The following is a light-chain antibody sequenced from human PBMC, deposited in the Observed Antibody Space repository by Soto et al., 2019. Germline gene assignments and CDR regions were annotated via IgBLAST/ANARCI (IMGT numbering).Light chain of an antibody. CDR2: EVT. CDR1: SSDVGRYNT. V-gene: IGLV2-14*01. CDR3: NSLRVNHLYV. J-gene: IGLJ1*01. Sequence: QSVLSQPASVSGSPGQTITISCTGTSSDVGRYNTVSWYQHHPGKAPKLIIYEVTHRPAGISDRFSASKSGNTASLTISGLLAEDEADYYCNSLRVNHLYVFGSGTKGTVL.